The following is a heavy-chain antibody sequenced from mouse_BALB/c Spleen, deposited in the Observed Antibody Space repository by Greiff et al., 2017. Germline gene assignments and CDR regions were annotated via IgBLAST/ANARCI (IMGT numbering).Heavy chain of an antibody. CDR2: ISSGSSTI. CDR1: GFTFSSFG. Sequence: EVKLMESGGGLVQPGGSRKLSCAASGFTFSSFGMHWVRQAPEKGLEWVAYISSGSSTIYYADTVKGRFTISRDNPKNTLFLQMTSLRSEDTAMYYCARCTATSDAMDYWGQGTSVTVSS. V-gene: IGHV5-17*02. J-gene: IGHJ4*01. CDR3: ARCTATSDAMDY. D-gene: IGHD1-2*01.